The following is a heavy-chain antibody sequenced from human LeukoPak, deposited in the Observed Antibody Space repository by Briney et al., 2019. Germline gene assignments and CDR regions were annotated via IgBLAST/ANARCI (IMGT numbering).Heavy chain of an antibody. CDR3: AKDISHAVRYFYMDV. CDR2: ISLVGGVT. V-gene: IGHV3-43*01. J-gene: IGHJ6*03. Sequence: PGGSLRLSCAASAYILDVYSMHWIRQAPGHGLEWFALISLVGGVTTYADSVKGRFTISRDNNKNPVYLQMDSLTTEDSGVYYCAKDISHAVRYFYMDVWGKGTTVTVSS. CDR1: AYILDVYS.